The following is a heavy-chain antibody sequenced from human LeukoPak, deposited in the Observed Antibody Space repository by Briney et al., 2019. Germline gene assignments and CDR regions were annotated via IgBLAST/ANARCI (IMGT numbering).Heavy chain of an antibody. CDR2: INPSGGST. CDR1: GYTFTSYY. J-gene: IGHJ4*02. V-gene: IGHV1-46*01. Sequence: ASVKVSCKGSGYTFTSYYMHWVRQAPGQGLEWMGIINPSGGSTSYAQKFQGRVTMTRDTSTSTVYMELSSLRSEDTAVYYCARAVRRYSYGYPYYFDYWGQGTLVTVSS. CDR3: ARAVRRYSYGYPYYFDY. D-gene: IGHD5-18*01.